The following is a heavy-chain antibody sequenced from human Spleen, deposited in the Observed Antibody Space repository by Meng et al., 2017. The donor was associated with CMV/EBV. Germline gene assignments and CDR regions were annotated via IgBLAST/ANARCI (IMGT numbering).Heavy chain of an antibody. D-gene: IGHD4-17*01. V-gene: IGHV3-11*01. J-gene: IGHJ4*02. Sequence: GESLKISCAASGFTYSDHYMSWIRQAPGKGLERVSYISSSGSDIYYADSVKGRFTISRDNTKNSLSLQMNSLRAEDTAVYYCARLDYGDYFFDSWGQGTLGTVSS. CDR3: ARLDYGDYFFDS. CDR2: ISSSGSDI. CDR1: GFTYSDHY.